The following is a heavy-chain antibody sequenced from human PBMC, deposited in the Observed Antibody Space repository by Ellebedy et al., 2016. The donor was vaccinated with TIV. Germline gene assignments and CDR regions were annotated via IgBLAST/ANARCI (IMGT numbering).Heavy chain of an antibody. Sequence: GGSLRLXCAASGFIFSTYAISCVRQATGKGLEWVSGVSGNGGSTYYADSVKGRFTISRDNFKSTLYLQMNSLRDEDAAVYYCAKDLGYGSIVWGQGTQVTVSS. CDR3: AKDLGYGSIV. CDR2: VSGNGGST. V-gene: IGHV3-23*01. D-gene: IGHD3-10*01. CDR1: GFIFSTYA. J-gene: IGHJ4*02.